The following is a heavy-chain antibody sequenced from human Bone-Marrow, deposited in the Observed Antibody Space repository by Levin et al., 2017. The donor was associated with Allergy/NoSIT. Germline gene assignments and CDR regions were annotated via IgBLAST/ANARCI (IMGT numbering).Heavy chain of an antibody. CDR3: AKENRGSYSSY. Sequence: GESLKISCAASGFTFSSYAMSWVRQAPGKGLEWVSAISDSGGRTYYTDSVKGRFTISRDNSKNTLYLQMNSLRAEDTAVYYCAKENRGSYSSYWGQGTLVTVSS. V-gene: IGHV3-23*01. D-gene: IGHD1-26*01. J-gene: IGHJ4*02. CDR2: ISDSGGRT. CDR1: GFTFSSYA.